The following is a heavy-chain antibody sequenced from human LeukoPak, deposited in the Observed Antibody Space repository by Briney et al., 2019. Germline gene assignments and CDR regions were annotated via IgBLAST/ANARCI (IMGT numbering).Heavy chain of an antibody. J-gene: IGHJ3*02. CDR3: ARDPQHFIAAAGTGPFDI. CDR2: ISYDGSNK. V-gene: IGHV3-30*03. Sequence: GRSLRLSCAASGFTFSSYGMHWVRQAPGKGLEWVAVISYDGSNKYYADSVKGRFTISRDNSKNTLYLQMNSLRAEDTAVYYCARDPQHFIAAAGTGPFDIWGQGTMVTVSS. D-gene: IGHD6-13*01. CDR1: GFTFSSYG.